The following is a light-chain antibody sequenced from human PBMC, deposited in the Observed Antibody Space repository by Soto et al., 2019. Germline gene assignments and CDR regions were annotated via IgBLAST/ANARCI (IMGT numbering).Light chain of an antibody. Sequence: EIVLTRSPGTLSLSPGERATLSCRASQSVSSTYLAWYQQKPGQAPRLLIYGASSRATGIPDRFSGSGSGTDFTLTINRLEPEDFAVYYCQQYDTSPWTFGQGTKVEIK. V-gene: IGKV3-20*01. J-gene: IGKJ1*01. CDR2: GAS. CDR1: QSVSSTY. CDR3: QQYDTSPWT.